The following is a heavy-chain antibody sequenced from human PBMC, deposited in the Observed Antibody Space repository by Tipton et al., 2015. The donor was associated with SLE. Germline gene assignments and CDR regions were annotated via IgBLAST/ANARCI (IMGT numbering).Heavy chain of an antibody. Sequence: SLRLSCAASDFTVSRNYMSWVRQAPGKGLEWVSIIYKGGSTYYAGSVKGRLTISRDNSKNTVYLQMNSLRPEDTAVYYCANGYIWGSYRFDYWGQGTLVTVSS. J-gene: IGHJ4*02. CDR2: IYKGGST. V-gene: IGHV3-53*05. CDR1: DFTVSRNY. CDR3: ANGYIWGSYRFDY. D-gene: IGHD3-16*02.